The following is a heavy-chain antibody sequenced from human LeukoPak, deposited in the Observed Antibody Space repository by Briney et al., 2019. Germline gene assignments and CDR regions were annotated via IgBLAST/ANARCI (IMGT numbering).Heavy chain of an antibody. CDR3: ARGGGYSYGWDDGAFDI. CDR1: GFTFSDNY. D-gene: IGHD5-18*01. Sequence: GGSLRLSCAASGFTFSDNYMSWIRQAPGKGLEWVSYISSSGSIYYADSVKGRFTISRDNAKNSLYLQMNSLRAEDTAVYYCARGGGYSYGWDDGAFDIWGQGTMVTVSS. V-gene: IGHV3-11*01. CDR2: ISSSGSI. J-gene: IGHJ3*02.